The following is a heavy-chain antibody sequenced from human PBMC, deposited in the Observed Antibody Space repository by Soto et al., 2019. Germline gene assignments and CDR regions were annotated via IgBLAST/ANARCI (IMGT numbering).Heavy chain of an antibody. CDR2: IYYSGST. V-gene: IGHV4-39*01. Sequence: SSETLSLTCTVSGGSISSSSYYWGWIRQPPGKGLEWIGSIYYSGSTYYNPSLKSRVTISVDTSKNQFSLKLSSVTAADTAVYYYARLAHYDFWSGYYTVSYFDYWGQGTLVTVSS. CDR1: GGSISSSSYY. J-gene: IGHJ4*02. D-gene: IGHD3-3*01. CDR3: ARLAHYDFWSGYYTVSYFDY.